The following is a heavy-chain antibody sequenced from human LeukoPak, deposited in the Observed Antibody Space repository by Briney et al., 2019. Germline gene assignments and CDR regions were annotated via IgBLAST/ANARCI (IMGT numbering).Heavy chain of an antibody. J-gene: IGHJ1*01. CDR2: GYYDGNT. V-gene: IGHV3-53*01. Sequence: GGSLRLSCAASEFTVSTNYMNWVRQAPGKGLEWVSVGYYDGNTYYADSVKGRFTISRDSSKNTLYLQMNSLRAEDTAVYYCASPGYCSGSSCYSGYFQHWGQGTLVTVSS. D-gene: IGHD2-15*01. CDR3: ASPGYCSGSSCYSGYFQH. CDR1: EFTVSTNY.